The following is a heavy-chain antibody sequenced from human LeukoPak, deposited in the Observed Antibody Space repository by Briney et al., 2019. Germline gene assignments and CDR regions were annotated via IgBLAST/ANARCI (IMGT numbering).Heavy chain of an antibody. CDR1: GDSVSNKNTA. CDR2: TYYRSKWYN. Sequence: SQTLSLTCGISGDSVSNKNTAWNWIRQSPSRGLEWLGRTYYRSKWYNDYAVSVKSRITINPDTSKNQFSLQLNSVTPEDTAVYYCGRNKGSYYDFDYWGQGTLVTVSS. CDR3: GRNKGSYYDFDY. J-gene: IGHJ4*02. V-gene: IGHV6-1*01. D-gene: IGHD1-26*01.